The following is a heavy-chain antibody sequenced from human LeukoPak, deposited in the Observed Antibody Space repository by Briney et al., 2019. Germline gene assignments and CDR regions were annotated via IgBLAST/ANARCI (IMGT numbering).Heavy chain of an antibody. V-gene: IGHV4-59*01. J-gene: IGHJ4*02. CDR1: GGSISSYY. Sequence: SETLSLTCTVSGGSISSYYWSWIRQPPGKGLEWIGYIYYSGSTNYNPSLKSRVTISVDTSKNQFSLKLSSVTAADTAVYYCASGRGYSYGGFDYWGQGTLVTVSS. D-gene: IGHD5-18*01. CDR3: ASGRGYSYGGFDY. CDR2: IYYSGST.